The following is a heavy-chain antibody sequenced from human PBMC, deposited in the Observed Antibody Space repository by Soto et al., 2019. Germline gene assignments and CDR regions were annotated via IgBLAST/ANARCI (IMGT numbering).Heavy chain of an antibody. CDR3: AKDMSEYSSSSYYYYGMDV. J-gene: IGHJ6*02. D-gene: IGHD6-6*01. Sequence: GGSLRLSCAASGVTFDDYAMHWVRQAPGKGLEWVSGISWNSGSIGYADSVKGRFTISRDNAKNSLYLQMNSLRAEDTALYYCAKDMSEYSSSSYYYYGMDVWGQGTTVTVSS. CDR1: GVTFDDYA. CDR2: ISWNSGSI. V-gene: IGHV3-9*01.